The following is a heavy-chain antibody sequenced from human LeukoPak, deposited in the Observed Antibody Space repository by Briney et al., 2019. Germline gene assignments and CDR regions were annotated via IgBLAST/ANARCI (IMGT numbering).Heavy chain of an antibody. V-gene: IGHV4-38-2*01. D-gene: IGHD6-6*01. Sequence: SETLSLTCAVSGYSISSGYYWGWIRQPPGKGLEWIGSIYHSGSTYYNPSLKSRVTISVDTSKNQFSLKLSSVTAADTAVYYCARLLVAAQRGGEYYYYMDVWGKGTTVTVSS. CDR2: IYHSGST. CDR3: ARLLVAAQRGGEYYYYMDV. CDR1: GYSISSGYY. J-gene: IGHJ6*03.